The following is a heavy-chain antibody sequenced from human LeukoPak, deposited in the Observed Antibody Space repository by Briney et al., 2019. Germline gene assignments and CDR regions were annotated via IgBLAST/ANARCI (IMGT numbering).Heavy chain of an antibody. Sequence: PGGSLRLSCAASGFTFSSYTIHWVRQPPGKGLEWVAVMSVNGVNKYYADSVRGRFTVSRDISKNTQFLQMNSLRFEDTAVYFCVRESCSGGSCTYDPFDIWGHGTMVTVST. CDR3: VRESCSGGSCTYDPFDI. CDR2: MSVNGVNK. CDR1: GFTFSSYT. V-gene: IGHV3-30-3*01. D-gene: IGHD2-15*01. J-gene: IGHJ3*02.